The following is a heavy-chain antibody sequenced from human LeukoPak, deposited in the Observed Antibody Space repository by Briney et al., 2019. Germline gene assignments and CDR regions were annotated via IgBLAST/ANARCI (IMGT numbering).Heavy chain of an antibody. V-gene: IGHV3-30*04. CDR2: ISFDGSDK. Sequence: GGSLRLSCAASGFTFSIYAMHRVRQAPGKGLEWVAVISFDGSDKYYADSVKGRFTISRDNSKNTLYLQMNSLRAEDTAVYYCARRWYFDYWGQGTLVTVSS. CDR1: GFTFSIYA. CDR3: ARRWYFDY. D-gene: IGHD6-13*01. J-gene: IGHJ4*02.